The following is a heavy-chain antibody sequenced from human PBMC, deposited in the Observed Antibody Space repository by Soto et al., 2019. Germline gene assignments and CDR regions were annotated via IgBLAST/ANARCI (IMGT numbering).Heavy chain of an antibody. J-gene: IGHJ6*02. CDR2: IIPIFGTA. V-gene: IGHV1-69*06. D-gene: IGHD6-6*01. CDR1: GGTFSSYA. CDR3: ARDRIAARPREHYYYGMDV. Sequence: QVQLVQSGAEVKKPGSSVKVSCKASGGTFSSYAISWVRQAPGQGLEWMGGIIPIFGTANYAQKFQGRVTITADKSTSTAYMELGSLRSEDTAVYCCARDRIAARPREHYYYGMDVWGQGTTVTVSS.